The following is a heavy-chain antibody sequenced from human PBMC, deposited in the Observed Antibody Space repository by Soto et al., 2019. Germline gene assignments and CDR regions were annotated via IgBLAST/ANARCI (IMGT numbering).Heavy chain of an antibody. CDR2: IVVGSGNT. J-gene: IGHJ3*02. D-gene: IGHD3-9*01. V-gene: IGHV1-58*02. Sequence: AEVPFKASGYTFTSYAMQWVQQARGQRLEWIGWIVVGSGNTNYAQKFQERVTITRDMSTSAAYMELSSLRSEDTAVYYCAAGGSAYYDILTGYSLDAFDIWGQGTMVTVSS. CDR3: AAGGSAYYDILTGYSLDAFDI. CDR1: GYTFTSYA.